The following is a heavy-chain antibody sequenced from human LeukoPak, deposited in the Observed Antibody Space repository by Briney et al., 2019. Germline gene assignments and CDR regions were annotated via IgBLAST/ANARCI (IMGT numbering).Heavy chain of an antibody. CDR1: GDSVSSNTAA. J-gene: IGHJ4*02. CDR3: AREVAGTLAFDY. CDR2: TYYRSKWYN. D-gene: IGHD6-19*01. Sequence: SQTLSLTCAISGDSVSSNTAAWNWIRQSPSRGLEWLGRTYYRSKWYNDYTMYAVSVKSRITINPDTSKNQVSLQPNSVTPEDTAVYYCAREVAGTLAFDYWGQGILVTVSS. V-gene: IGHV6-1*01.